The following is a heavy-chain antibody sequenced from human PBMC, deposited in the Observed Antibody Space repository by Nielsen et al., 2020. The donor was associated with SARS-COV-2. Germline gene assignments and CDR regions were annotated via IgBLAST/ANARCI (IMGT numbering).Heavy chain of an antibody. D-gene: IGHD3-22*01. V-gene: IGHV4-4*02. Sequence: WIRQPPGKGLEWIGEIYHSGSTNYHPSLKSRVTISVDKSKNQFSLKLSSVTAADTAVYYCARVSSDDSSGYYIPKRTNYYYYMDVWGKGTTVTVSS. CDR3: ARVSSDDSSGYYIPKRTNYYYYMDV. CDR2: IYHSGST. J-gene: IGHJ6*03.